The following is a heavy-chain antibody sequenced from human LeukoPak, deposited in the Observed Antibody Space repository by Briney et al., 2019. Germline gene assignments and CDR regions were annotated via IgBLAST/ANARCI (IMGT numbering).Heavy chain of an antibody. CDR1: GGSISSTSYY. V-gene: IGHV4-39*07. CDR3: ARAIAARFDP. Sequence: PSETLSLTCVVSGGSISSTSYYWGWIRQPPGKGLEWIGEINHSGSTNYNPSLKSRVTISVDTSKNQFSLKLSSVTAADTAVYYCARAIAARFDPWGQGTLVTVSS. D-gene: IGHD6-6*01. J-gene: IGHJ5*02. CDR2: INHSGST.